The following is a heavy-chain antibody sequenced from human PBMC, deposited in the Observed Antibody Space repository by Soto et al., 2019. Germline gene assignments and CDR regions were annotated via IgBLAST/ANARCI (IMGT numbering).Heavy chain of an antibody. D-gene: IGHD5-12*01. V-gene: IGHV3-7*04. Sequence: EVQLVESGGGLVQPGGSLRLSCVVSGFTFNNYWLSWVRQAPGKGLEWVANIKHDGSEKHYLDSVMGRFTISRDDAKNLLYLQMDSLRVEDSAMYYCARYSGNDCIDYWGQGTLVTVSS. CDR3: ARYSGNDCIDY. CDR2: IKHDGSEK. J-gene: IGHJ4*02. CDR1: GFTFNNYW.